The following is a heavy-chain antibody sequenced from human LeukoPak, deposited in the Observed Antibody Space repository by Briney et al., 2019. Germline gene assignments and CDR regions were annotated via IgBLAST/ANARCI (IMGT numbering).Heavy chain of an antibody. CDR2: IYYSRST. D-gene: IGHD3-9*01. Sequence: KPSETLSLTCTVSGGSITESYWSWIRQSPGKGLEWIGHIYYSRSTNYNSSLKSRVTMSLDTSKNQVSLRLSSVTAADTAVYYCARALGYFDHQRAFDIWGQGTMVTVSS. CDR1: GGSITESY. V-gene: IGHV4-59*01. J-gene: IGHJ3*02. CDR3: ARALGYFDHQRAFDI.